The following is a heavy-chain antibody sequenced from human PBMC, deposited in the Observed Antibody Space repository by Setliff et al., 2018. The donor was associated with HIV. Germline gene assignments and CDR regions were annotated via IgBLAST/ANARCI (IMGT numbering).Heavy chain of an antibody. V-gene: IGHV1-2*02. CDR1: GYRFTDFY. Sequence: ASVKVSCKTFGYRFTDFYVNWVRQAPGQGLEWMGWINPNTGGTNYAQKFQGRVTMTRDTSIRTAYMELRMLTSDDTAIYYCTRSTTADWGQGTMVTVSS. CDR3: TRSTTAD. J-gene: IGHJ4*02. D-gene: IGHD4-17*01. CDR2: INPNTGGT.